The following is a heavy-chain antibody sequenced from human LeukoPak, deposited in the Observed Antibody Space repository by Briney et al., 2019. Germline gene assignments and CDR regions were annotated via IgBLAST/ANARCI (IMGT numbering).Heavy chain of an antibody. Sequence: PSETLSLTCSVSGGFNTHYYWSWIRQPPGKGLEWIGYFYHSGSTNYNPSLKSRVTISVDTSKNQFSLKLSSVTAADTAVYYCARRRIVVVPATNWFDPWGQGTLVTVSS. V-gene: IGHV4-59*12. CDR1: GGFNTHYY. CDR3: ARRRIVVVPATNWFDP. D-gene: IGHD2-2*01. CDR2: FYHSGST. J-gene: IGHJ5*02.